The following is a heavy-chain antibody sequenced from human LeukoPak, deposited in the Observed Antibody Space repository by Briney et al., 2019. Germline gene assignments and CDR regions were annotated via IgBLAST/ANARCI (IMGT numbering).Heavy chain of an antibody. V-gene: IGHV3-30-3*01. CDR1: GFTFSSYA. D-gene: IGHD2-15*01. Sequence: GGSLRLSCAASGFTFSSYAMHWVRQAPGKGLEWVAVISYDGSNKYYADSVKGRFTISRDNSKNTLYLQMNSLRADDTAVYYCAKSVVVITFRFDDWGQGALVTVSS. CDR2: ISYDGSNK. J-gene: IGHJ4*02. CDR3: AKSVVVITFRFDD.